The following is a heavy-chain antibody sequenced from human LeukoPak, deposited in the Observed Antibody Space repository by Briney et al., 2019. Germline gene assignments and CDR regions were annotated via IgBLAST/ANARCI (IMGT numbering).Heavy chain of an antibody. Sequence: TLSLTCTVSGGSISSGGYYWSWIRQHPGKGLEWIGYISYSGSTHYNPSLKSRLTISVDTSKNQFSLKLSSVTAADTAVYYCARRHYDSSGYLSWFDPWGQGTLVTVSS. V-gene: IGHV4-31*03. CDR3: ARRHYDSSGYLSWFDP. J-gene: IGHJ5*02. CDR2: ISYSGST. CDR1: GGSISSGGYY. D-gene: IGHD3-22*01.